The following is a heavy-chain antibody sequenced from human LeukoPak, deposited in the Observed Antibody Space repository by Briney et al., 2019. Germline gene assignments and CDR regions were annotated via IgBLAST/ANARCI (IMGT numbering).Heavy chain of an antibody. CDR2: IKQDGSEK. D-gene: IGHD3-10*01. CDR3: ARVLSGRGSLYDYYYYMDV. Sequence: GGSLRLSCAASGFIFSSYWMSWVRQAPGKGLEWVANIKQDGSEKYYVDSVKGRFTISRDNAKNSLYLQMNSLRAEDTAVYYCARVLSGRGSLYDYYYYMDVWGKGTTVTISS. J-gene: IGHJ6*03. CDR1: GFIFSSYW. V-gene: IGHV3-7*03.